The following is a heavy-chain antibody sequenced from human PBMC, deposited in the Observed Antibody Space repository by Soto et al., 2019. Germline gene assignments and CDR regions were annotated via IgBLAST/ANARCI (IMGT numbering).Heavy chain of an antibody. J-gene: IGHJ4*02. D-gene: IGHD3-22*01. CDR3: ARSSGYYSDFDY. CDR1: GGTFSSYA. Sequence: SVKVSCKASGGTFSSYAISWVRQAPGQGLEWMGGIIPIFGTANYAQKFQGRVTITADESTSTAYMELSSLRSEDTAVYYCARSSGYYSDFDYWGQETLVTVSS. CDR2: IIPIFGTA. V-gene: IGHV1-69*13.